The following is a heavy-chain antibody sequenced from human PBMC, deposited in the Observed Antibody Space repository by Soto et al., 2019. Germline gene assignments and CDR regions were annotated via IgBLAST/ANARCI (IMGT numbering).Heavy chain of an antibody. V-gene: IGHV4-39*01. CDR2: IYYSGST. D-gene: IGHD2-15*01. CDR1: GGSISSSSYY. J-gene: IGHJ6*03. CDR3: ARHQTVVAATRYYYYYMDV. Sequence: SETLSLTCTVSGGSISSSSYYWGWIRQPPGKGLEWIGSIYYSGSTYYNPSLKSRVTISVDTSKNQFSLKLSSVTAADTAVYYCARHQTVVAATRYYYYYMDVWGKGTTVTVSS.